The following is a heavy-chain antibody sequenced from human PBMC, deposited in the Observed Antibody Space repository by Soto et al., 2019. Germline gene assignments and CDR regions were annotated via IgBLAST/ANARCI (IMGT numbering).Heavy chain of an antibody. V-gene: IGHV1-69*06. CDR2: IIRIFGTA. Sequence: QVELVQSGAEVKKPGSSVKVSCQASEDTFRNYAISWVRQAPGQGLEWMGGIIRIFGTANYAQKFQGRVTITADTSATTVYLDLSSLRSQDTAVYYCASTKYDSSAYYYSYLGLWGRGTLVTVSS. CDR1: EDTFRNYA. CDR3: ASTKYDSSAYYYSYLGL. D-gene: IGHD3-22*01. J-gene: IGHJ2*01.